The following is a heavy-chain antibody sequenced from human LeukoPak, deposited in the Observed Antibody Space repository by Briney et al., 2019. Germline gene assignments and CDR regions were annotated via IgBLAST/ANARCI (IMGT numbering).Heavy chain of an antibody. V-gene: IGHV1-18*01. Sequence: ASVKVSCKASGYTFSNYGISWVRQAPGQGLDWLGWITAYNGDTNYAQKFQGRVTMATDTSTSTAYMELRSLRSDDTAVYYCARGSSYYSYYYYYYMDVWGKGTTVTVSS. CDR1: GYTFSNYG. D-gene: IGHD3-10*01. J-gene: IGHJ6*03. CDR3: ARGSSYYSYYYYYYMDV. CDR2: ITAYNGDT.